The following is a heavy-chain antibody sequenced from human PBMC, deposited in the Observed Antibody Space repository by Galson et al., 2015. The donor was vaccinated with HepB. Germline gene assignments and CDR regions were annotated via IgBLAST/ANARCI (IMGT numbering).Heavy chain of an antibody. CDR3: AKYYYDSSGYLYYFDY. V-gene: IGHV5-10-1*01. Sequence: QSGAEVKKPGESLRISCKGSGYSFTSHYISWVRQMPGKGLEWMGRIDPSDSYTNYSPSFQGHVTISADKSISTAYLQWSSLKASDTAMYYCAKYYYDSSGYLYYFDYWGQGTLVTVSS. D-gene: IGHD3-22*01. J-gene: IGHJ4*02. CDR2: IDPSDSYT. CDR1: GYSFTSHY.